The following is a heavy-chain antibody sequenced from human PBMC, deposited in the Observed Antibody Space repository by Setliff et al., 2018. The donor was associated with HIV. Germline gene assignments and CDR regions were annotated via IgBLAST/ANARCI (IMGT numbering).Heavy chain of an antibody. V-gene: IGHV4-59*12. D-gene: IGHD4-17*01. Sequence: SETLSLTCTVSGGSIHNYYWSWIRQPPGKGLEWIGYIYYSGSTYYNPSLKSRVTISVDTSKNQFSLKLSSVTAADTAVYYCASTRRGDYADWGQGTLVTVSS. CDR3: ASTRRGDYAD. J-gene: IGHJ4*02. CDR1: GGSIHNYY. CDR2: IYYSGST.